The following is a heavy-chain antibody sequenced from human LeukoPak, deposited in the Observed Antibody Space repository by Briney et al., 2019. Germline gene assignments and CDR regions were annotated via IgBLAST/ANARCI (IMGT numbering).Heavy chain of an antibody. CDR1: GGSISSSSYY. CDR2: INHSGST. V-gene: IGHV4-39*01. J-gene: IGHJ4*02. CDR3: ARQLGSCYSKGGLFDY. Sequence: PSETLSLTCTVSGGSISSSSYYWGWIRQPPGKGLEWIGEINHSGSTNYNPSLKSRVTISVDTSKNQFSLKLSSVTAADTAVYYCARQLGSCYSKGGLFDYWGQGTLVTVSS. D-gene: IGHD2-15*01.